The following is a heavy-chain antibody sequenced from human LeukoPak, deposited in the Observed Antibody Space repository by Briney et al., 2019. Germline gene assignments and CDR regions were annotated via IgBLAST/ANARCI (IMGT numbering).Heavy chain of an antibody. J-gene: IGHJ4*02. D-gene: IGHD3-22*01. CDR2: INPNSGGT. CDR3: ARGLDTYYFDSSGYYHGDY. CDR1: GYTFIGYY. Sequence: ASLNVSCKASGYTFIGYYIHWVRQAPGQGLGWMGRINPNSGGTNYAQRFQGRVTMTRDTSISTAYMELSRLRSDDTAVYYCARGLDTYYFDSSGYYHGDYWGQGTLVTVSS. V-gene: IGHV1-2*06.